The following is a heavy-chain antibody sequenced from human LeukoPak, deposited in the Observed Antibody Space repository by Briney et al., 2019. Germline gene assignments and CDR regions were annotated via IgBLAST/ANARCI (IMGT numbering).Heavy chain of an antibody. CDR3: ARVRVTMVRRVIGEFDY. J-gene: IGHJ4*02. CDR2: INPNSGGT. V-gene: IGHV1-2*02. Sequence: ASVKVSCKASGYTFTGCYMHWVRQAPGQGLEWMGWINPNSGGTNYAQKFQGRVTMTRDTSISTAYMELSRLRSDDTAVYYCARVRVTMVRRVIGEFDYWGQGTLVTVSS. D-gene: IGHD3-10*01. CDR1: GYTFTGCY.